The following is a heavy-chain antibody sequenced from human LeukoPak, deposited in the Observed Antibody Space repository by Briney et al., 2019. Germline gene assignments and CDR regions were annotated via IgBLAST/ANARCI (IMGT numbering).Heavy chain of an antibody. Sequence: PGGSLRLSCAASGFTFSSYSMNWVRQAPGKGLEWVSAISGSGGSTYYADSVKGRFTISRDNSKNTLYLQMNSLRAEDTAVYYCAKDLEYSGSYCPDYWGQGTLVTVSS. CDR1: GFTFSSYS. D-gene: IGHD1-26*01. V-gene: IGHV3-23*01. CDR3: AKDLEYSGSYCPDY. J-gene: IGHJ4*02. CDR2: ISGSGGST.